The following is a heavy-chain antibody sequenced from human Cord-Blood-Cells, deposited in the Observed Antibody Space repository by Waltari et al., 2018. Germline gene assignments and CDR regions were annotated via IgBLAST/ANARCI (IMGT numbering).Heavy chain of an antibody. J-gene: IGHJ4*02. CDR3: ARAVESYCSSTSCYTYYFDY. D-gene: IGHD2-2*02. V-gene: IGHV4-30-2*01. CDR2: IYHRGST. CDR1: GGSISSGGYS. Sequence: QLQLQESGSGLVKPSQTLSLTCAVSGGSISSGGYSWSWIRQPPGKGLEWIGYIYHRGSTYYTPPLNSRVTISVDRAKNQFSLKLSSVTAADTAVYYCARAVESYCSSTSCYTYYFDYWGQGTLVTVSS.